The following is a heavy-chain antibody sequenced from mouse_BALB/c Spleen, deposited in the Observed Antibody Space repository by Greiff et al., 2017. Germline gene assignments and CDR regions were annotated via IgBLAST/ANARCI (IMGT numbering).Heavy chain of an antibody. Sequence: VQRVESGAELARPGASVKLSCKASGYTFTDYYINWVKQRTGQGLEWIGEIYPGSGNTYYNEKFKGKATLTADKSSSTAYMQLSSLTSEDSAVYFCAAYYRYDKNYWGQGTTLTVSS. CDR2: IYPGSGNT. D-gene: IGHD2-14*01. J-gene: IGHJ2*01. V-gene: IGHV1-77*01. CDR1: GYTFTDYY. CDR3: AAYYRYDKNY.